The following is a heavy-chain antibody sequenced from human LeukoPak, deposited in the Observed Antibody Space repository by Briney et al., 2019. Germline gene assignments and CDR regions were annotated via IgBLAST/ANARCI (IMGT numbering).Heavy chain of an antibody. CDR3: ARVSRYYGSGSYYKYNWFDP. CDR1: GGSISNF. CDR2: IYNIGST. J-gene: IGHJ5*02. V-gene: IGHV4-59*12. Sequence: SETLPLTCTVSGGSISNFWSWIRQPPGRGLEWIGFIYNIGSTDYNPSLKSRVTISVDTSKNQFSLKLSSVTAADTAVYYCARVSRYYGSGSYYKYNWFDPWGQGTLVTVSS. D-gene: IGHD3-10*01.